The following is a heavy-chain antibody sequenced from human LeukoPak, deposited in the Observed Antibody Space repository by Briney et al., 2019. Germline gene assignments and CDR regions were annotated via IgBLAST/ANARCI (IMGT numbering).Heavy chain of an antibody. V-gene: IGHV4-34*01. J-gene: IGHJ4*02. CDR1: GGSFSGYY. CDR2: INQSGST. D-gene: IGHD6-13*01. Sequence: PSEPLSLTCAVYGGSFSGYYWIWIRQPPGKGREGIGVINQSGSTNYNPSPKSRVTISVDTSKNQFSLKLSSVTAADTAVYYCARGLFLSSWYVYWGQGTLVTVSS. CDR3: ARGLFLSSWYVY.